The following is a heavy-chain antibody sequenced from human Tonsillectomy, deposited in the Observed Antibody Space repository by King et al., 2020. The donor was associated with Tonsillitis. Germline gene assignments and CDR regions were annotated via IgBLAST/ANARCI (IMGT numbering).Heavy chain of an antibody. CDR2: ISAYNGNT. Sequence: VQLVESGAEVKKPGASVKVSCKASGYTFTSYGISWVRQAPGQGLEWMGWISAYNGNTNYAQKFQGRVTMTTDTSTTTAYMELRSLRSDDTAVVYCARGGLDFDILSTEGTTLGYRGQGTLVTVSS. CDR3: ARGGLDFDILSTEGTTLGY. CDR1: GYTFTSYG. J-gene: IGHJ4*02. D-gene: IGHD3-9*01. V-gene: IGHV1-18*04.